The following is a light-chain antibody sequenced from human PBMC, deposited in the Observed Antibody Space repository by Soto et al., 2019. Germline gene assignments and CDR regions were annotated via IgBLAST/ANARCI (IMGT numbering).Light chain of an antibody. V-gene: IGKV1-9*01. Sequence: IQLTQSPSSLSASVGDRVTITCRASQGISSYLAWYQQKPGKAPKLLIYAASTLESGVPSRFSGSGSGTDFTLTISSLQPDDFATYYCQQHNSYPRTFGQGTKVEIK. CDR2: AAS. CDR1: QGISSY. CDR3: QQHNSYPRT. J-gene: IGKJ1*01.